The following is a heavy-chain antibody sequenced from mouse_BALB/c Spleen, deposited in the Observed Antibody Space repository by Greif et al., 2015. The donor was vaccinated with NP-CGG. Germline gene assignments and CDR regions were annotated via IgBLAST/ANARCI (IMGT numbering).Heavy chain of an antibody. CDR1: GFNIKDYY. CDR3: NAGLYGNYVGYAMDY. Sequence: VQLQQSGAELVRSGASVKLSCTASGFNIKDYYMHWVKQRPEQGLEWIGWIDPENGDTEYAPKFQGKATMTADTSSNTAYLQLSSLTSEDTAVYYCNAGLYGNYVGYAMDYWGQGTSVTVSS. J-gene: IGHJ4*01. CDR2: IDPENGDT. V-gene: IGHV14-4*02. D-gene: IGHD2-1*01.